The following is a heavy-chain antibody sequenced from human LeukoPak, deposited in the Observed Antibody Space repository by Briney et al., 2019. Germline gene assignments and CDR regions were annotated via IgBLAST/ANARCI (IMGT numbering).Heavy chain of an antibody. J-gene: IGHJ6*03. CDR2: INTDGSST. CDR1: GFTVSSNY. Sequence: GGSLRLSCAASGFTVSSNYMSWVRQAPGKGLEWVSRINTDGSSTSYADSVKGRFTISRDNAKNTLYLQMNSLRAEDTAVYYCHTRGSYLYYYYYYYMDVWGKGTTVTVSS. V-gene: IGHV3-74*01. D-gene: IGHD1-26*01. CDR3: HTRGSYLYYYYYYYMDV.